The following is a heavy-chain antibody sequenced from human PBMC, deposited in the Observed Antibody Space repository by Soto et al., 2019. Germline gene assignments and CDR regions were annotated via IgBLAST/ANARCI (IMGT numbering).Heavy chain of an antibody. V-gene: IGHV3-33*01. D-gene: IGHD2-15*01. Sequence: GGSLRLSCAASGFTFRNYGMHWVRQAPGKGLEWVAVIWSDGSNENYADSVRGRFTISRDNSKNTLHLQMSSLRAEDTAVYYRARERGSRPFDIWGQGTMVTVSS. CDR3: ARERGSRPFDI. CDR2: IWSDGSNE. CDR1: GFTFRNYG. J-gene: IGHJ3*02.